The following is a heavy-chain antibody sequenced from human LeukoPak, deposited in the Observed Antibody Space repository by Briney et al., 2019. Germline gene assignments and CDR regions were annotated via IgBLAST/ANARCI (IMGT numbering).Heavy chain of an antibody. V-gene: IGHV3-74*01. J-gene: IGHJ4*02. CDR3: AACIAVTGTEY. CDR1: GYTFSSYW. D-gene: IGHD6-19*01. Sequence: GGSLRLSCAVSGYTFSSYWMHWVRQAPGKGLVWVSRINSDGSRTSYADSVKGRFTLSRDNAKNTLYLQVHSLRAEDTAVNYCAACIAVTGTEYWGQGTLVTVSS. CDR2: INSDGSRT.